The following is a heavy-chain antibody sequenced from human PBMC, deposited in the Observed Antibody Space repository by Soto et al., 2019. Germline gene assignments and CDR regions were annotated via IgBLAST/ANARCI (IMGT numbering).Heavy chain of an antibody. CDR1: GFIFTSYA. CDR3: ARIGLVDFWSGYYTPYYYYGMDV. J-gene: IGHJ6*02. V-gene: IGHV1-3*01. D-gene: IGHD3-3*01. Sequence: ASVKVSCKASGFIFTSYAMHWVRQAPGQRLEWMGWINAGNGNTKYSQKFQGRVTITRDTSASTAYMELSSLRSEDTAVYYCARIGLVDFWSGYYTPYYYYGMDVWGQGTTVTVSS. CDR2: INAGNGNT.